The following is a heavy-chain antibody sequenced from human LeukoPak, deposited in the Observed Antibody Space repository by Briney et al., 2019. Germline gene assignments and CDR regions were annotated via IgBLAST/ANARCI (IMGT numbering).Heavy chain of an antibody. CDR3: AELGITMIGGV. V-gene: IGHV3-48*03. J-gene: IGHJ6*03. CDR2: ISSSGSTI. CDR1: GFTFSSYE. D-gene: IGHD3-10*02. Sequence: AGSLRLSCAASGFTFSSYEMNWVRQAPGKGLGWVSYISSSGSTIYYADSVKGRFTISRDNAKNSLYLQMNSLRAEDTAVYYCAELGITMIGGVWGKGTTVTISS.